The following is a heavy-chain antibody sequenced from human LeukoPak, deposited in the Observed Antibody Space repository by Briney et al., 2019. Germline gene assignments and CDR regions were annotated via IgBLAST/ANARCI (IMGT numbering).Heavy chain of an antibody. J-gene: IGHJ4*02. CDR1: GFTFSSYS. CDR2: ISYDGSNK. D-gene: IGHD3-22*01. Sequence: PGGSLRLSCAASGFTFSSYSMHWVRQAPGKGLEWVAVISYDGSNKYYADSVKGRFTISRDNSKNTLYLQMISLRAEDTAVYYCARVGEVVVNIYYFDYWGQGTLVTVSS. V-gene: IGHV3-30-3*01. CDR3: ARVGEVVVNIYYFDY.